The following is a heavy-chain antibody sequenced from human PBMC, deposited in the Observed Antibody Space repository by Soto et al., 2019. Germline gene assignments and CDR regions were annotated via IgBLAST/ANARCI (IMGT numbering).Heavy chain of an antibody. Sequence: GGSLRLSCAASGFTFSSYAVSWGRQAPGKGLEWVSAISGSGGSTYYADSVKGRFTISRDNSKNTLYLQMNSLRAEDTAVYYCAKKPRIAVAGAGWFDPLRQGTLVSVSS. CDR1: GFTFSSYA. J-gene: IGHJ5*02. V-gene: IGHV3-23*01. D-gene: IGHD6-19*01. CDR2: ISGSGGST. CDR3: AKKPRIAVAGAGWFDP.